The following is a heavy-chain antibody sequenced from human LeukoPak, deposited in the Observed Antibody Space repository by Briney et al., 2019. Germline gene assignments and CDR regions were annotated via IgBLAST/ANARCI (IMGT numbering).Heavy chain of an antibody. CDR3: ARQAVPVAKYFQH. CDR2: IYPGDSDT. V-gene: IGHV5-51*01. CDR1: GYSFTSYG. D-gene: IGHD2-2*01. J-gene: IGHJ1*01. Sequence: GESLKISWQGSGYSFTSYGMGGARQMPGKGLEWMGIIYPGDSDTRYSPSFQGQVTNSADKPISTAYLQWSSLKASDTAMYYCARQAVPVAKYFQHWGQGTLVTVSS.